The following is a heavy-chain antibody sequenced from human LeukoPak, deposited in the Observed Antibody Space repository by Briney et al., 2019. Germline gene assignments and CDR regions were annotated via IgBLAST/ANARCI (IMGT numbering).Heavy chain of an antibody. D-gene: IGHD3-22*01. CDR1: GFTFTSSA. V-gene: IGHV1-58*01. CDR2: IVVGSGNT. CDR3: AADRYYYDSSGYTAFDI. Sequence: SVKVSCKASGFTFTSSAVQWVRQARGQRLEWIGWIVVGSGNTNYAQKFQERVTITRDMSTSTAYMELSSLRSEDTAVYYCAADRYYYDSSGYTAFDIWGQGTMVTVSS. J-gene: IGHJ3*02.